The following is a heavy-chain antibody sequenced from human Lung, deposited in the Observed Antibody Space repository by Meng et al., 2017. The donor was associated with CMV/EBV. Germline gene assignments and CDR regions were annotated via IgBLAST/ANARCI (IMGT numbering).Heavy chain of an antibody. D-gene: IGHD4-17*01. CDR2: IYRGGTT. Sequence: SETLSLTCTVSGYSISSGYYWGWIRQPPGKGLEWIGTIYRGGTTYYNSPLKSRVTISVDTSKNQFSLKMSSVTAADTAVYYCAILLWGTSVPNGTPWGQGQXVTVDS. J-gene: IGHJ4*02. V-gene: IGHV4-38-2*02. CDR3: AILLWGTSVPNGTP. CDR1: GYSISSGYY.